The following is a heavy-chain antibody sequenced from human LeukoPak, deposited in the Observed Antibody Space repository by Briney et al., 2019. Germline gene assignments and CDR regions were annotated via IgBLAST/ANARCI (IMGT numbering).Heavy chain of an antibody. Sequence: GGSLRLSCAASGFTFSTYWMHWVRQAPGKGLVWVSLIYTDGSSTPYADSVKGRFTISRDNAKNTLYLQMNSLRAEDTAVYYCARVGGSSDFDYWGQGTLVTVSS. J-gene: IGHJ4*02. CDR1: GFTFSTYW. D-gene: IGHD3-10*01. CDR3: ARVGGSSDFDY. CDR2: IYTDGSST. V-gene: IGHV3-74*01.